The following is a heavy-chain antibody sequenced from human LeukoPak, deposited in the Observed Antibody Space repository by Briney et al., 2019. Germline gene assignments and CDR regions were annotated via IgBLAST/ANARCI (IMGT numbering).Heavy chain of an antibody. Sequence: KPSETLSLTCTVSGGSISSSSYYWGWVRQPPGKGLEWIGSIYYSGSTYYNPSLKSRVTISVDTSKNQFSLKLSSVTAADTAVYYCARGNYDSSGYYFGYWGQGTLVTVSS. CDR3: ARGNYDSSGYYFGY. J-gene: IGHJ4*02. V-gene: IGHV4-39*07. CDR1: GGSISSSSYY. D-gene: IGHD3-22*01. CDR2: IYYSGST.